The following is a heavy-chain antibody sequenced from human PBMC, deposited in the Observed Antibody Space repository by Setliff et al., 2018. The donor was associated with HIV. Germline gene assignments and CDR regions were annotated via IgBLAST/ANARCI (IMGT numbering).Heavy chain of an antibody. Sequence: ASVKVSCKAAGYSFTTHDINWVRQSPGQGLEWMGWMNPDSGNTFYAHKFKGRVTMTRDTSTNTAYMELSSLTSDDTAVYFCARGSMSMLMSILVSAFDIWGQGTLVTVSS. V-gene: IGHV1-8*02. D-gene: IGHD2-21*01. CDR2: MNPDSGNT. CDR3: ARGSMSMLMSILVSAFDI. CDR1: GYSFTTHD. J-gene: IGHJ3*02.